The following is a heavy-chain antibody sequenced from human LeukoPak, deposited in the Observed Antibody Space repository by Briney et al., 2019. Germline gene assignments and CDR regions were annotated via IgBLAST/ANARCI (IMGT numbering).Heavy chain of an antibody. D-gene: IGHD3-9*01. V-gene: IGHV3-30*03. J-gene: IGHJ6*03. CDR3: ARGGRLRYFDWLLQKGDYYYYYMDV. CDR1: GFTFSSYG. Sequence: GGSLRLSCAASGFTFSSYGMHWVRQAPGKGLEWVAVISYDGSNKYYADSVKGRFTISRDNSKNTLYLQMNSLRAEDTAVYYCARGGRLRYFDWLLQKGDYYYYYMDVWGKGTTVTISS. CDR2: ISYDGSNK.